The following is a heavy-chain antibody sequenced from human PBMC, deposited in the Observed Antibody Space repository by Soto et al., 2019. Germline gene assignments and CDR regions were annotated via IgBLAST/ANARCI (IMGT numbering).Heavy chain of an antibody. V-gene: IGHV3-7*01. J-gene: IGHJ4*02. CDR1: GFTFSNFW. CDR3: TRERLDNY. Sequence: EVQVVESGGGLVQPGGSLRLSCAASGFTFSNFWMSWVRQAPGKGLEWVANIKPDGSAQYYVDSVKGRFTISRDNAKNSLYLERDGLRVEDPAVYYCTRERLDNYWGQGTLVSVSS. D-gene: IGHD4-17*01. CDR2: IKPDGSAQ.